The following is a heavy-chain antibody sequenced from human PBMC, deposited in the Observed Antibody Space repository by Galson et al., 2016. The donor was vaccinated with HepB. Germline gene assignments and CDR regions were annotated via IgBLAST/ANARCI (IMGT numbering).Heavy chain of an antibody. J-gene: IGHJ4*02. Sequence: SLRLSCAASGFTFSSYAMHWVRQAPGKGLEWVAVISFDGSNNFYADSVKGRFPISRDNSKNTLYLQMNSLRAEDTAAYYCARDDDYVWGTYRYTRTVPQYYFDYWGQGTLVTVSS. V-gene: IGHV3-30-3*01. D-gene: IGHD3-16*02. CDR2: ISFDGSNN. CDR3: ARDDDYVWGTYRYTRTVPQYYFDY. CDR1: GFTFSSYA.